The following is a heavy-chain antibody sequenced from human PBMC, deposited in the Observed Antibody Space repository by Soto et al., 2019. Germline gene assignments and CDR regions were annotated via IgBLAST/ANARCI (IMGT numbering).Heavy chain of an antibody. D-gene: IGHD3-22*01. Sequence: PSETLSLTCAVYGGSFSGYYWSWIRQSPGAGLEWIGEINHSGSTNYNPSLKSRVSISIDTSKNQFSLHLSSVTAADTSVYYCARGQSDFYDTSGSYYHYFDSWGQGTLVTVSS. CDR1: GGSFSGYY. V-gene: IGHV4-34*01. CDR2: INHSGST. CDR3: ARGQSDFYDTSGSYYHYFDS. J-gene: IGHJ4*02.